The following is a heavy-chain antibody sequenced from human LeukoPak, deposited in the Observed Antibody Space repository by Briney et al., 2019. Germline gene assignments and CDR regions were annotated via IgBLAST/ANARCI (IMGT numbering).Heavy chain of an antibody. Sequence: SETLSLTCTVSGYSISSGYYWGWIRQPPGKGLEWIGSIYHSGSTYYNPSLKSRVTISVDTSKNQFSLKLSSVTAADTAVYYCARAEYSSGWTSYYYYYMDVWGKGTTVTISS. D-gene: IGHD6-19*01. CDR3: ARAEYSSGWTSYYYYYMDV. V-gene: IGHV4-38-2*02. J-gene: IGHJ6*03. CDR1: GYSISSGYY. CDR2: IYHSGST.